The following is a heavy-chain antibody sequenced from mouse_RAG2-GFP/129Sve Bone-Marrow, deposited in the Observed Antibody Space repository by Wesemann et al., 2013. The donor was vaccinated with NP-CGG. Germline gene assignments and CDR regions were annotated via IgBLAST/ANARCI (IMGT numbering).Heavy chain of an antibody. Sequence: GATYYNPSLKSRISITRDTSKNQYYLQLNSVTTEDTATYYCARFPDYYGNLYYYAMDYWGQGTSVTVSS. J-gene: IGHJ4*01. CDR2: GAT. CDR3: ARFPDYYGNLYYYAMDY. D-gene: IGHD2-1*01. V-gene: IGHV3-8*02.